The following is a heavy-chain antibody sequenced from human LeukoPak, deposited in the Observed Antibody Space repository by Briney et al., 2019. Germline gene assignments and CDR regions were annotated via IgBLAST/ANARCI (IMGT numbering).Heavy chain of an antibody. CDR2: ISTYNDNT. V-gene: IGHV1-18*01. D-gene: IGHD1-26*01. CDR1: NYTFTNYG. Sequence: ASVKVSCKTSNYTFTNYGITWVRQAPGQGPEWLGWISTYNDNTYYAQKFQGRVTMTTDTSTSTAYMELRSLRSDDTAVYYCARDGVGATRFWGQGTLVTVSS. J-gene: IGHJ4*02. CDR3: ARDGVGATRF.